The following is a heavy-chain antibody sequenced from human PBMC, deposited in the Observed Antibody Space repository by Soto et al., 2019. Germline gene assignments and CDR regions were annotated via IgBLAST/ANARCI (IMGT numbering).Heavy chain of an antibody. V-gene: IGHV3-74*01. CDR2: IQNDGSRT. J-gene: IGHJ4*02. CDR1: GFTFNYYW. D-gene: IGHD4-4*01. CDR3: ARGLPNYSSFDS. Sequence: GGSLRLSCAASGFTFNYYWMHWVRQAPGQGLVWVAHIQNDGSRTTYADSVKGRFTISRDNVKNTMYLQMNSLSDEDTAVYYCARGLPNYSSFDSWGQGTLVTGSS.